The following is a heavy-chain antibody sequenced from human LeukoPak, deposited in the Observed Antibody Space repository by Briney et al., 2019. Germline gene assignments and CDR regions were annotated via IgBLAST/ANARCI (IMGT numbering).Heavy chain of an antibody. CDR2: ITPIFGTA. CDR1: GGTFSSYA. CDR3: ARDGLVVAGTYNRFDP. V-gene: IGHV1-69*05. J-gene: IGHJ5*02. Sequence: SVKVSCKASGGTFSSYAISWVRQAPGQGLEWMGRITPIFGTANYAQKFQGRVTITTDESTSTAYMELSSLRSEDTAVYYCARDGLVVAGTYNRFDPWGQGTLVTVSS. D-gene: IGHD2-15*01.